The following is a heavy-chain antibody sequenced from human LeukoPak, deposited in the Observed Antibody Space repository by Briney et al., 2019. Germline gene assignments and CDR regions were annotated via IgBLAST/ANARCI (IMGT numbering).Heavy chain of an antibody. CDR3: ARADYGDHGTTFDI. CDR1: GASITSYF. V-gene: IGHV4-59*01. D-gene: IGHD4-17*01. CDR2: ISYSGNT. J-gene: IGHJ3*02. Sequence: PSETLSLTCTVSGASITSYFWTWIRQPPGKGLDWIAYISYSGNTNYNPSLKSRVTISIDTSKNQFSLKLTSATAADTAMYYCARADYGDHGTTFDIWGQGTMATVSS.